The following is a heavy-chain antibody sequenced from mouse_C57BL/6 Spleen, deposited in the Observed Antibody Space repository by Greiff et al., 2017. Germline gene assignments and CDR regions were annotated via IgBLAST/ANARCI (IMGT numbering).Heavy chain of an antibody. CDR3: ARERGITTVVAEYFDV. J-gene: IGHJ1*03. V-gene: IGHV1-82*01. CDR1: GYAFSSSW. CDR2: IYPGDGDT. Sequence: QVQLQQSGPELVKPGASVKISRKASGYAFSSSWMNWVKQRPGKGLEWIGRIYPGDGDTNYNGKFKGKATLTADKSSSTAYMQLSSLTSEDSAVYFCARERGITTVVAEYFDVWGTGTTVTVSS. D-gene: IGHD1-1*01.